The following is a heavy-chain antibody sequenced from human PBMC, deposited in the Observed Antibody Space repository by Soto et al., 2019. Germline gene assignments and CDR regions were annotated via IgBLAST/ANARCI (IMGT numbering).Heavy chain of an antibody. J-gene: IGHJ5*02. Sequence: SETLSLTCAVSGGSISSGGYSWSWIRQPPGKGLEWIGYIYHSGSIYYNPSLKSRVTISVDRSKNQFSLKLSSVTDADTAVYYCARVPSPWGQGTLVTVSS. CDR2: IYHSGSI. CDR1: GGSISSGGYS. V-gene: IGHV4-30-2*01. CDR3: ARVPSP.